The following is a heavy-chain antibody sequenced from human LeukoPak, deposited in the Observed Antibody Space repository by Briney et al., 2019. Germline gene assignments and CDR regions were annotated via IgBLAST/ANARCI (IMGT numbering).Heavy chain of an antibody. CDR2: MNPNSGNT. CDR3: ARGNNYYGSGSYPTNDY. CDR1: GYTFTSYD. V-gene: IGHV1-8*01. J-gene: IGHJ4*02. D-gene: IGHD3-10*01. Sequence: GASVKVSCKASGYTFTSYDINWVRQATGQGLEWMGWMNPNSGNTGYAQKFQGRVTMTRDTSINTAYMELSSLRSEDTAVYYCARGNNYYGSGSYPTNDYWGQGTLVTVSS.